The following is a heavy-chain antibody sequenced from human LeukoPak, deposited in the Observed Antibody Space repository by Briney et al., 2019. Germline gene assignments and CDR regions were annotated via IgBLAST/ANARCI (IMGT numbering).Heavy chain of an antibody. V-gene: IGHV3-21*01. CDR2: ISSSSSYI. J-gene: IGHJ5*02. CDR3: ARDVDYYDSSGYYYAWFDP. Sequence: PGGSLRLSCAASGFTFRGYAMYWVRQAPGKGLEWVSSISSSSSYIYYADSVRGRFTISRDNAKNSLYLQMNNLRAEDTAVYYCARDVDYYDSSGYYYAWFDPWGQGTLVTVSS. D-gene: IGHD3-22*01. CDR1: GFTFRGYA.